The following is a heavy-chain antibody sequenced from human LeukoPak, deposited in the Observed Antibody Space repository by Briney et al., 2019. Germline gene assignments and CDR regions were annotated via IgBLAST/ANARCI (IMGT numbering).Heavy chain of an antibody. Sequence: SETLSLTCTVSGGSISSGDYYWSWIRQPPGKGLEWIGYIYYSGSTNYNPSLKSRVTISVDTSKNQFSLKLSSVTAADTAVYYCARGTTIFGVVIPWFDPWGQGTLVTVSS. CDR2: IYYSGST. J-gene: IGHJ5*02. D-gene: IGHD3-3*01. CDR1: GGSISSGDYY. CDR3: ARGTTIFGVVIPWFDP. V-gene: IGHV4-61*08.